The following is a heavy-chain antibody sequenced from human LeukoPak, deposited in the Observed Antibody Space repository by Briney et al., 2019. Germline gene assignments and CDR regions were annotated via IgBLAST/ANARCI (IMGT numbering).Heavy chain of an antibody. CDR1: VGSISSGYYL. CDR2: IYHSGST. D-gene: IGHD7-27*01. Sequence: PSETLSLTCAVSVGSISSGYYLWSWIRLPPGKGLEWIGYIYHSGSTYYNPSLKSRVTISVDRSKNQFSLQLSSVTTADTAVYYCARDLLTGNYYYGMDVWGQGTTVTVSS. CDR3: ARDLLTGNYYYGMDV. J-gene: IGHJ6*02. V-gene: IGHV4-30-2*01.